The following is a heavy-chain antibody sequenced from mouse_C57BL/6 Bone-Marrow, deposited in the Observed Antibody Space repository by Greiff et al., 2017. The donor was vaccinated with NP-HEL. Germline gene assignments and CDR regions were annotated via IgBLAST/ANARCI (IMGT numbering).Heavy chain of an antibody. V-gene: IGHV5-4*01. D-gene: IGHD2-2*01. CDR3: ARDDGYDVWYFDV. J-gene: IGHJ1*03. CDR2: ISDGGSYT. Sequence: VESGGGLVKPGGSLKLSCAASGFTFSSYAMSWVRQTPEKRLEWVATISDGGSYTYYPDNVKGRFTISRDNAKNNLYLQMSHLKSEDTAMYYCARDDGYDVWYFDVWGTGTTVTVSS. CDR1: GFTFSSYA.